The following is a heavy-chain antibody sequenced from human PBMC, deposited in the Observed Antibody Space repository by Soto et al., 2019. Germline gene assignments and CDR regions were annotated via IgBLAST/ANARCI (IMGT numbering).Heavy chain of an antibody. V-gene: IGHV3-7*03. J-gene: IGHJ4*02. CDR2: IKQDGSEK. CDR3: AKEAGEMATTYYHFDH. CDR1: GFTFSSYW. Sequence: GGSLRLYXAASGFTFSSYWMSWVRQAPGKGLEWVANIKQDGSEKYYVDSVKGRFTISRDNSKDTVYLQMNSLRAEDTAVYYCAKEAGEMATTYYHFDHWGQGTLFTVSS. D-gene: IGHD1-1*01.